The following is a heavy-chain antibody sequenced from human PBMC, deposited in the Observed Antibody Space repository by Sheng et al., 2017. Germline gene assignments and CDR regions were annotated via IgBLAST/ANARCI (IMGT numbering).Heavy chain of an antibody. Sequence: QVQLVQSGAEMRKPGSSVKVSCGPSEGALSNDVFGWARQAPGQGLEWMGRIVPMLEATDYAQKFQGRVTLTADKSTATVYMELSSLRSKDTAVYYCARGAYDVLTGYLLMDVWGQGTTVTVSS. J-gene: IGHJ6*02. CDR2: IVPMLEAT. CDR3: ARGAYDVLTGYLLMDV. CDR1: EGALSNDV. V-gene: IGHV1-69*13. D-gene: IGHD3-9*01.